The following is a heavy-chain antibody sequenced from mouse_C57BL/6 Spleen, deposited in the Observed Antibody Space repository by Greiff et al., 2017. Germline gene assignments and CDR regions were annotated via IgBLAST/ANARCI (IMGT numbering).Heavy chain of an antibody. Sequence: EVMLVESGGGLVKPGGSLKLSCAASGFTFSSYTMSWVRQTPEKRLEWVATISGGGGNTYYPDSVKGRFTISRDNAKNTLYLQMSSLRSEDTALYYCARQHSNYYFDYWGQGTTLTVSS. J-gene: IGHJ2*01. CDR3: ARQHSNYYFDY. CDR2: ISGGGGNT. D-gene: IGHD2-5*01. CDR1: GFTFSSYT. V-gene: IGHV5-9*01.